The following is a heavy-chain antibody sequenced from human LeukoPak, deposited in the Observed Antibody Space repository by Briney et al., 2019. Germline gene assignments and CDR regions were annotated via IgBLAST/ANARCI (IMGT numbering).Heavy chain of an antibody. D-gene: IGHD6-13*01. J-gene: IGHJ4*02. CDR3: AKDQGLKQQLVYFDY. V-gene: IGHV3-9*01. CDR2: ISWNSGSI. Sequence: GGSLRLSCAASGFTFDDYAMHWVRQAPGKGLEWVSGISWNSGSIGYADSVKGRFTISRDNAKNSLYLQMNSLRAEDTALYYCAKDQGLKQQLVYFDYWGQGTLVTVSS. CDR1: GFTFDDYA.